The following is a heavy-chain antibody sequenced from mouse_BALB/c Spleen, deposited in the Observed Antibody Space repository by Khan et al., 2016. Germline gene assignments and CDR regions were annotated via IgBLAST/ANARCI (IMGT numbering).Heavy chain of an antibody. V-gene: IGHV3-2*02. Sequence: LQESGPGLVKPSQSLSLTCTVTGYSITSDYAWNWIRQFPGNKLEWMACITYRGSTSYNPSLKSRISITRNTSKNEFFLQLTSWTAEDTTSYCCARSSNWDGFAYWGQGTLVTVSA. CDR1: GYSITSDYA. CDR2: ITYRGST. D-gene: IGHD4-1*01. J-gene: IGHJ3*01. CDR3: ARSSNWDGFAY.